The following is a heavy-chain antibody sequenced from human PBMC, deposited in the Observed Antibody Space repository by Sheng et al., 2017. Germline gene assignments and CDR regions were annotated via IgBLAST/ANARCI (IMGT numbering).Heavy chain of an antibody. Sequence: QVQLQESGPGLVKPSETLSLTCSVSGASITSSYWTWIRQPPGKGLEWIGFVFHSGNTKYNPSLKSRVTISIDTSKNQFSLNLTSLTAADTAVYYCVREGYYDCDWGREPWSPSRQ. CDR3: VREGYYDCD. J-gene: IGHJ4*02. V-gene: IGHV4-59*01. D-gene: IGHD3-3*01. CDR1: GASITSSY. CDR2: VFHSGNT.